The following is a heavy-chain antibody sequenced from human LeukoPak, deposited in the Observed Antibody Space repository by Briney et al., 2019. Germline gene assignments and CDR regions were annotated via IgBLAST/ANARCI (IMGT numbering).Heavy chain of an antibody. J-gene: IGHJ4*02. V-gene: IGHV3-48*03. CDR1: GLIFSNYE. Sequence: GGSLRLSCAVSGLIFSNYEMNWVRQAPGKGLEWVLYISGSGSTIYYADSVKGRFTISRDNAKNSLCLQMNSLRAEDTAVYYCATIDGGIPVDYWGQGTLVTVSS. CDR2: ISGSGSTI. D-gene: IGHD3-16*01. CDR3: ATIDGGIPVDY.